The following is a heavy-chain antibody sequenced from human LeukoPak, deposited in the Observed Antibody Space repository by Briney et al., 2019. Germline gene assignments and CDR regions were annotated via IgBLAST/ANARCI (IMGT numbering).Heavy chain of an antibody. Sequence: SETLSLTCAVYGGSFSGYYWSWIRQPPGKGLEWIGEINHSGSTNYNPSLKSRVTMSVDTSKNQFSLKLSSVTAADTAVYYCARDYYGSGSYYKWFDPWGQGTLVTVSS. CDR1: GGSFSGYY. D-gene: IGHD3-10*01. CDR2: INHSGST. CDR3: ARDYYGSGSYYKWFDP. J-gene: IGHJ5*02. V-gene: IGHV4-34*01.